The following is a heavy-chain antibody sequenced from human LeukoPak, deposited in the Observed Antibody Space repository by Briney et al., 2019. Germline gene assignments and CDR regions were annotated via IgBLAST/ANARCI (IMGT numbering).Heavy chain of an antibody. V-gene: IGHV3-21*01. CDR2: ISSSSSYI. CDR1: GFTFSSYS. CDR3: AREEWELPGD. D-gene: IGHD1-26*01. J-gene: IGHJ4*02. Sequence: GGSLRLSCAASGFTFSSYSMNWVRQAPGKGLEWVSSISSSSSYIYYADSVKGRFTISRDNAKNSLYLQMNGLRAEDTAVYYCAREEWELPGDWGQGTLVTVSS.